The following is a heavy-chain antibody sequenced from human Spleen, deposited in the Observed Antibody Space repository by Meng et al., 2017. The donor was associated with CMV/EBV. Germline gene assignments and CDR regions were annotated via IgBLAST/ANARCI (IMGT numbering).Heavy chain of an antibody. CDR1: GFTFSSYA. J-gene: IGHJ6*02. V-gene: IGHV3-9*01. CDR3: ATSLDIVVVPAAPFHYYYGMDV. D-gene: IGHD2-2*01. CDR2: ISWNSGSI. Sequence: SLKISCAASGFTFSSYAMSWVRQAPGKGLEWVSGISWNSGSIGYADSVKGRFTISRDNAKNSLYLQMNSLRAEDTALYYCATSLDIVVVPAAPFHYYYGMDVWGQGTTVTVSS.